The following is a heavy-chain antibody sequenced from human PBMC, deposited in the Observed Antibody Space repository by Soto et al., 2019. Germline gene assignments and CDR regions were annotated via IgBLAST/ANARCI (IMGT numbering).Heavy chain of an antibody. J-gene: IGHJ6*03. Sequence: ASVKVSCKASGYTFTGYYMHWVRQAPGQGLEWMGWINPNSGGTNYAQKFQGWVTMTRDTSISTAYMELSRLRSDDTAVYYCARGEGIAAAGTPSMTYYYYYMDVWGKGTTVTVSS. D-gene: IGHD6-13*01. CDR2: INPNSGGT. CDR3: ARGEGIAAAGTPSMTYYYYYMDV. CDR1: GYTFTGYY. V-gene: IGHV1-2*04.